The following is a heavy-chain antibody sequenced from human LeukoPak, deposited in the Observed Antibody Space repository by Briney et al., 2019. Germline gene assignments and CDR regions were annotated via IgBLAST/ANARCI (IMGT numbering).Heavy chain of an antibody. CDR1: GYTFIHHF. CDR3: ARDLSSTSNWELDY. V-gene: IGHV1-2*06. CDR2: IKSNSGGT. J-gene: IGHJ4*02. Sequence: ASVKVSCKASGYTFIHHFIHWVGQAPGQGLEWMGRIKSNSGGTEYTQKFQGRVTMTRDTSITTVYMELSSLTSDDTAVYYCARDLSSTSNWELDYWGQGTLVTVSS. D-gene: IGHD7-27*01.